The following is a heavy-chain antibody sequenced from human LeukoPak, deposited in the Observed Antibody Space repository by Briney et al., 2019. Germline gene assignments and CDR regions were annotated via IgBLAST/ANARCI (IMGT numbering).Heavy chain of an antibody. CDR3: ARGYGGNPPALFDY. CDR2: IYYSGST. D-gene: IGHD4-23*01. Sequence: KTSETLSLTCTVSGGSISPYYWSWIRQPPGKGLEWIGYIYYSGSTNYNPSLKSRVTISVDTSKNQFSLKLSSVTVADTAIYYCARGYGGNPPALFDYWGQGTLVTVSS. CDR1: GGSISPYY. J-gene: IGHJ4*02. V-gene: IGHV4-59*01.